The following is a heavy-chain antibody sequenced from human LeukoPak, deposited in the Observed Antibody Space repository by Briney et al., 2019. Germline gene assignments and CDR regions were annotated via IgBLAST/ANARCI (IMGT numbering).Heavy chain of an antibody. CDR1: GGSISSYY. D-gene: IGHD7-27*01. CDR3: VRGSNWGFGY. Sequence: SETLSLTCTVSGGSISSYYWSWIRQPPGKGLEWIGLIYYSGSTYYNPSLKSRVTISVDTSKNQFSLKLSSVTAADTAVYYCVRGSNWGFGYWGQGTLVTVSS. J-gene: IGHJ4*02. CDR2: IYYSGST. V-gene: IGHV4-59*01.